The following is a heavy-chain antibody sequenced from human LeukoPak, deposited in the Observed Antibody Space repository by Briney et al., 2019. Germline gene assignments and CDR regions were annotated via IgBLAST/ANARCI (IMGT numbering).Heavy chain of an antibody. CDR3: ATSARTYIGSSLDY. CDR1: GFTFSSYG. D-gene: IGHD2-15*01. CDR2: IRYDGSNK. Sequence: AGGSLRLSCAASGFTFSSYGMHWVRQAPGKGLEWVAFIRYDGSNKYYADPVKGRFTISRDNAKNTLYLQMNSLRAEDTALYYCATSARTYIGSSLDYWGQGTLVTVSS. V-gene: IGHV3-30*02. J-gene: IGHJ4*02.